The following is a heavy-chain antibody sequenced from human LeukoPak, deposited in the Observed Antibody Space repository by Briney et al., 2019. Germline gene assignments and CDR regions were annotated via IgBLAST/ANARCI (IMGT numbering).Heavy chain of an antibody. D-gene: IGHD6-19*01. J-gene: IGHJ4*02. Sequence: PSETLSLTCTVSGGSISSYYWSWIRQPPGKGLEWIGYIYYSGNTNYNPSLKSRVTISVDTSRNQFSLKVTSVTAADTAVYYCARLQGQWLLHDYWGQGTLVTVSS. CDR3: ARLQGQWLLHDY. CDR2: IYYSGNT. CDR1: GGSISSYY. V-gene: IGHV4-59*01.